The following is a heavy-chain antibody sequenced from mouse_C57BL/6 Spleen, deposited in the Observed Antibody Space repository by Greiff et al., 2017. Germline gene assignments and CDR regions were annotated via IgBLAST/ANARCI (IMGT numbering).Heavy chain of an antibody. CDR3: AADVGYAMDY. Sequence: EVQLVESEGGLVQPGSSMKLSCTASGFTFSDYYMAWVRQVPEKGLEWVANINYDGSSTYYLDSLKSRFIISRDNAKNILYLQMSSLKSEDTATYYCAADVGYAMDYWGQGTSVTVSS. J-gene: IGHJ4*01. CDR2: INYDGSST. V-gene: IGHV5-16*01. CDR1: GFTFSDYY.